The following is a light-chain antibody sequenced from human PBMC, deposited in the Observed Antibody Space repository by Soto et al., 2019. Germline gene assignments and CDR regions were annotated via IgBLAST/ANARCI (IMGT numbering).Light chain of an antibody. Sequence: DIVMTQSPATLSVSPGERATLSSRASQSVSSNLAWYQQKPGQAPRLLIYGASTTATGIPARLSGSGSGTEFTLTIRSLQSEDSAVYYCQQYNTWWTFGQGTKVDIK. CDR1: QSVSSN. CDR2: GAS. CDR3: QQYNTWWT. J-gene: IGKJ1*01. V-gene: IGKV3-15*01.